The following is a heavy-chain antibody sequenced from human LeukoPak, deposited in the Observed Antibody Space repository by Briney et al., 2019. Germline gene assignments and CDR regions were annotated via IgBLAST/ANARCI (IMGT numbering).Heavy chain of an antibody. J-gene: IGHJ4*02. V-gene: IGHV3-15*01. CDR1: GFTFSNAW. CDR3: TTDIEVRGVLDY. Sequence: TPGGSLRLSCAASGFTFSNAWMNWVRQAPGKGLEWVARVRAKTDGGTTDYAAPVKGRFTISRDDLKNTLYLQMNSLKTEDTAVYYCTTDIEVRGVLDYWGQGTLVTVSS. D-gene: IGHD3-10*01. CDR2: VRAKTDGGTT.